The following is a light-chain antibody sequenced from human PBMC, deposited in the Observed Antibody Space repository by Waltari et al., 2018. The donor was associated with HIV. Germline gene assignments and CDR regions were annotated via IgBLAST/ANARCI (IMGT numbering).Light chain of an antibody. V-gene: IGLV1-40*01. CDR1: SSNIGAGYD. J-gene: IGLJ3*02. CDR3: QSYDSGLSGWV. CDR2: ANS. Sequence: QSVLTQPPSVSGAPGQRVAISCTGTSSNIGAGYDVHWYQQLPGTVPKPLIYANSSRPSGVPDRFSGINSGTSASLAITGLQTEDEADYYCQSYDSGLSGWVFGGGTKLTVL.